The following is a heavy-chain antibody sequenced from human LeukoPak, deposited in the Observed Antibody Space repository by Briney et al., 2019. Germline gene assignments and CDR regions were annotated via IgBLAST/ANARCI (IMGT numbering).Heavy chain of an antibody. CDR1: GYTFTSYY. Sequence: ASVKVSCKASGYTFTSYYWHWVRQAPGQGLEWMGLINPSGSSTSNTQKFQGRVTMTRDTSTSTVYMELSSLRSEDTAVYYCARGYCYNSNCYGNFDFWGQGTLVTVSS. CDR3: ARGYCYNSNCYGNFDF. J-gene: IGHJ4*02. CDR2: INPSGSST. V-gene: IGHV1-46*01. D-gene: IGHD2-2*01.